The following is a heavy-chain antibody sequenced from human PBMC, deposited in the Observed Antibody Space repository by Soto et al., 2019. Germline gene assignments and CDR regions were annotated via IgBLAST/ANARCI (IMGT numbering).Heavy chain of an antibody. V-gene: IGHV3-30-3*01. J-gene: IGHJ4*02. Sequence: QVQLVESGGGVVQPGRSLRLSCAASGFTFSDYAIHWVRQAPGKGLAWVAVISYDGSIKYYADSVKGRFTISRDNSRNTLYLQLYSLRAEDTAVYYCARGRCPLGELSLDCWGQGKLVTVSS. D-gene: IGHD3-16*02. CDR2: ISYDGSIK. CDR1: GFTFSDYA. CDR3: ARGRCPLGELSLDC.